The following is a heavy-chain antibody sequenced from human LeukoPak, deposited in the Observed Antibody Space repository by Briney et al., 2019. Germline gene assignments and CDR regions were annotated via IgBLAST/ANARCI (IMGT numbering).Heavy chain of an antibody. CDR2: ISSSGSTI. J-gene: IGHJ4*02. D-gene: IGHD5-24*01. V-gene: IGHV3-48*04. CDR1: GFTFSSYS. Sequence: GGSLRLSCAASGFTFSSYSMNWIRQAPGKGLEWVSYISSSGSTIYYADSVKGRFTISRDNAKNSLYLQMNSLRAEDTAVYYCARDLRWLQLDYWGQGTLVTVSS. CDR3: ARDLRWLQLDY.